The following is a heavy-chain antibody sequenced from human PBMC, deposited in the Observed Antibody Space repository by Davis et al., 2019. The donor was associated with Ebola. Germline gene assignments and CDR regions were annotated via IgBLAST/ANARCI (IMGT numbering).Heavy chain of an antibody. D-gene: IGHD2-2*02. J-gene: IGHJ6*02. V-gene: IGHV3-53*01. CDR3: ARDLYLGSWNYYVMDV. CDR2: IYSGGST. Sequence: GGSLRLSCAASGFTVSSDYMSWVRQAPGKGLEWVSIIYSGGSTYYADSVKGRFTISRDNVKNSLYLQMNSLRAEDTAVYYCARDLYLGSWNYYVMDVWGQGTTVTVSS. CDR1: GFTVSSDY.